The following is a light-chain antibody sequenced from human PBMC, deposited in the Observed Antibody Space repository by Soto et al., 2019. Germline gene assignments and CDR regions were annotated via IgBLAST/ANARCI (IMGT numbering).Light chain of an antibody. CDR1: QSLINF. V-gene: IGKV3-11*01. CDR3: QQRSNWPRT. CDR2: DAS. Sequence: EIVMTQSPGTLSVSPGERVTLSCRASQSLINFVAWYQHKPGQPPRLLIYDASNRATGIPARFSGSGSGTDFTLTISSLEPEDFAVYYCQQRSNWPRTFGQGTKVDIK. J-gene: IGKJ1*01.